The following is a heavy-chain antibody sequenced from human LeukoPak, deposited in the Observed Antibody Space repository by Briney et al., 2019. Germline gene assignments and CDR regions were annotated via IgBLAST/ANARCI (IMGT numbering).Heavy chain of an antibody. CDR2: MSYHGSHT. CDR3: ARDPERLAQGYFDV. V-gene: IGHV3-30*04. Sequence: GGSLRLSCAASGFIFSSFAMHWVRQAPGKGLEWVAGMSYHGSHTYFADSVKGRFSISRDDSKNTLYLRTNSLRVEDTAVYFCARDPERLAQGYFDVWGRGTLVTVSS. CDR1: GFIFSSFA. J-gene: IGHJ2*01.